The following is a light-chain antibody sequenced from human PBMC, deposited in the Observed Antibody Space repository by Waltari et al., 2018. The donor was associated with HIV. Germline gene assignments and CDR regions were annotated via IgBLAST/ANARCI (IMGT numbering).Light chain of an antibody. CDR1: GSDVGGYKL. V-gene: IGLV2-23*02. CDR3: CSFATEPFV. J-gene: IGLJ1*01. Sequence: QSALTQPASVSGSPGQSITISCAGTGSDVGGYKLVSWYQVHPGKAPKLLIYMVSERPSGVSNRFSGSKSGNTASLTISGLQAEDEGEYYCCSFATEPFVFGTGTTVTVL. CDR2: MVS.